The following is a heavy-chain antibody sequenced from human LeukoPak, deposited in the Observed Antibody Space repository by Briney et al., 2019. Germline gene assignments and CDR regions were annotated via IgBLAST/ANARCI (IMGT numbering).Heavy chain of an antibody. Sequence: PETLSLTCTVSGGSISSYYWSWIRQPAGKGLEWIGRIYTSGSTNYNPSLKSRVTMSVDTSKNQFSLKLSSVTAADTAVYYCARDRGSGSSSWSAYYFDYWGQGTLVTVSS. V-gene: IGHV4-4*07. J-gene: IGHJ4*02. CDR2: IYTSGST. CDR1: GGSISSYY. CDR3: ARDRGSGSSSWSAYYFDY. D-gene: IGHD6-13*01.